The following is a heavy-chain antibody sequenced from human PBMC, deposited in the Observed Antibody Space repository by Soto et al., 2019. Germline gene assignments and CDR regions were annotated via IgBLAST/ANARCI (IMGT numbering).Heavy chain of an antibody. CDR2: TYYRSKWYN. CDR3: ARDRKGGFVMDV. CDR1: GDSVSSSSAA. Sequence: SQTLSLTCAISGDSVSSSSAAWNWIRQSPSRGLEWLGRTYYRSKWYNDYAVSVKGRISINPDTSKNLFSLQLNSVTPEDTAVYYCARDRKGGFVMDVWGQGTTVTVYS. V-gene: IGHV6-1*01. J-gene: IGHJ6*02. D-gene: IGHD3-16*01.